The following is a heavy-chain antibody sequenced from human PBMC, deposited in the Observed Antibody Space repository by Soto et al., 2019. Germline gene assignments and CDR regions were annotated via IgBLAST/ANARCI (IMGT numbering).Heavy chain of an antibody. CDR2: IYYSGST. CDR1: GGSISSSSYY. J-gene: IGHJ2*01. Sequence: PSETLSLTCTVSGGSISSSSYYWGWIRQPPGKGLDWIGSIYYSGSTYYNPSLKSRVTISVDTSKNQFSLKLSSVTAADTAVYYCASLLAYCGGDYYSGAVYFDLWGRGTLVTVSS. V-gene: IGHV4-39*01. CDR3: ASLLAYCGGDYYSGAVYFDL. D-gene: IGHD2-21*02.